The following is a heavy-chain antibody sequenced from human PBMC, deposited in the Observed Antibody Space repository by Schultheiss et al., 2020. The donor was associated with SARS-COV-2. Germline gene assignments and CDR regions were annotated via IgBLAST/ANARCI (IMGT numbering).Heavy chain of an antibody. D-gene: IGHD6-19*01. CDR2: IYYSGST. Sequence: SQTLSLTCTVSGGSISSYYWSWIRQPPGKGLEWIGYIYYSGSTNYNPSLKSRVTISVDTSKNQFSLKLSSVTAADTAVYYCARETDEIAVAGDYYYYGMDVWGQGTTVTVSS. CDR3: ARETDEIAVAGDYYYYGMDV. V-gene: IGHV4-59*12. J-gene: IGHJ6*02. CDR1: GGSISSYY.